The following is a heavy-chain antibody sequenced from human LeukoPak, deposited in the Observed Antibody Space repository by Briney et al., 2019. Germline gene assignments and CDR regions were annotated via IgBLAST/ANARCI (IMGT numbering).Heavy chain of an antibody. CDR1: GGTFSSYA. J-gene: IGHJ2*01. V-gene: IGHV1-69*04. CDR3: ARATSASLKSVAWYFDL. CDR2: IIPIFGIA. Sequence: SVKASCKASGGTFSSYAISWVRQAPGQGLEWMGRIIPIFGIANYAQKFQGRVTITADKSTSTAYMELSSLRSEDTAVYYCARATSASLKSVAWYFDLWGRGTLVTVSS. D-gene: IGHD2-21*01.